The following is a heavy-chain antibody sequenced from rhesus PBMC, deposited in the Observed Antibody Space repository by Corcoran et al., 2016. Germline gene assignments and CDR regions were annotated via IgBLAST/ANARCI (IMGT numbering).Heavy chain of an antibody. J-gene: IGHJ6*01. D-gene: IGHD6S26*01. V-gene: IGHV4S10*01. CDR3: ARDGDSSGWSGNGLDS. CDR2: INGSSTST. Sequence: QVQLQESGPGVVKPSETLSPTCAVSGGSISLSYRWRWTGLPPGEGLEWLGYINGSSTSTNYNPSLKSRVTISKDTSKNQFSLKLSSVTAADTAVYYCARDGDSSGWSGNGLDSWGQGVVVTVSS. CDR1: GGSISLSYR.